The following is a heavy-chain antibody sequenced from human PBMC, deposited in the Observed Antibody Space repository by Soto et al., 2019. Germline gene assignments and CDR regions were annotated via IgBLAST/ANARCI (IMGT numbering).Heavy chain of an antibody. D-gene: IGHD3-3*01. Sequence: SETLSLTCTVSSGSISSYYWSWVRQSPGRGLEWIGHIYYTGTTNYNPSLKSRVSISIDTSKIQFSLKVTSVTAADTAVYYCAAGVFSSGFSHNEIQWFDPWGQGTLVTVSS. V-gene: IGHV4-59*03. J-gene: IGHJ5*02. CDR2: IYYTGTT. CDR1: SGSISSYY. CDR3: AAGVFSSGFSHNEIQWFDP.